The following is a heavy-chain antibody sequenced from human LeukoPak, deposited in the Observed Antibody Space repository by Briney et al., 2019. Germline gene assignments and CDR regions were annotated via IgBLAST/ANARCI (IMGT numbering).Heavy chain of an antibody. J-gene: IGHJ6*02. Sequence: ASVEVSCKVSGYTLTELSMHWVRQAPGKGLEWMGGFDPEDGETIYAQKFQGRVTMTEDTSTDTAYMELSSLRSEDTAVYYCAHQRYYYDSSGESYGMDVWGQGTTVTVSS. CDR3: AHQRYYYDSSGESYGMDV. D-gene: IGHD3-22*01. CDR1: GYTLTELS. V-gene: IGHV1-24*01. CDR2: FDPEDGET.